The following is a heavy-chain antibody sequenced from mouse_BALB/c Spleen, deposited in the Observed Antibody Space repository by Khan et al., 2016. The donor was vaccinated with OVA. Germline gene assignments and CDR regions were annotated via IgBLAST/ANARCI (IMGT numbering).Heavy chain of an antibody. J-gene: IGHJ4*01. D-gene: IGHD2-14*01. V-gene: IGHV2-2*02. CDR3: ARSVRGTTDYAMDY. CDR1: GFSLTSYG. Sequence: QVQLKQSGPGLVQPSQSLSITCTVSGFSLTSYGVHWVRQSPGKGLEWLGVIWSGGSTDYNAAFISRLSISKDNSKSQVFFKMNSLQANDTAIYYCARSVRGTTDYAMDYWGQGTAVTVSS. CDR2: IWSGGST.